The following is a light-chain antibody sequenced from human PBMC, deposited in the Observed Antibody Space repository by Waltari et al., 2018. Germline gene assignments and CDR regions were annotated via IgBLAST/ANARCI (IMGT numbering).Light chain of an antibody. CDR1: QNISTH. CDR2: AAS. CDR3: QQYNTWPS. Sequence: EIVMTQSPATLSVSPGDGATLSCRASQNISTHLVWYQHNPGQAPRLLIYAASTRATGTPARFSGHGSGTEFTLTISSLQSEDFALYYCQQYNTWPSFGPGTKVDIK. J-gene: IGKJ3*01. V-gene: IGKV3-15*01.